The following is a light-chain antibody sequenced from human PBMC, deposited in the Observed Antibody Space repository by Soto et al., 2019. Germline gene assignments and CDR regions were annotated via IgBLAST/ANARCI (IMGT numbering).Light chain of an antibody. Sequence: IQLTQSPSSLSASVGDRVTITCRASQGISSYLAWYQQKPGKAPKLLIYAASTLQSGVPSRFSDSGSGTDFTLTISSLQPEDFATYYCQQLNSYPQLTFGGGTKVEIK. CDR3: QQLNSYPQLT. CDR1: QGISSY. CDR2: AAS. J-gene: IGKJ4*01. V-gene: IGKV1-9*01.